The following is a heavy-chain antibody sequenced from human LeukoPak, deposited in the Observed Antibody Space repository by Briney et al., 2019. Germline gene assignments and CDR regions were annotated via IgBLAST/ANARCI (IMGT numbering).Heavy chain of an antibody. Sequence: SETLPLTCAVYGGSFSNYYWSWIRQPPGKGLEWIGEINDSGRTNYNPSLMSRVTISVDTSKNQFSLMLNSVTATDTAVYYCARRWNYGRNYYIDVWGKGATVSVSS. CDR3: ARRWNYGRNYYIDV. D-gene: IGHD1-7*01. CDR2: INDSGRT. J-gene: IGHJ6*03. V-gene: IGHV4-34*01. CDR1: GGSFSNYY.